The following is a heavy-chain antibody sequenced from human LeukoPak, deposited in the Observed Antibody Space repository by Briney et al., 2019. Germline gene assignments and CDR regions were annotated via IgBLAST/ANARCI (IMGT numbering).Heavy chain of an antibody. CDR2: ISGSGGST. Sequence: GGSLRLSCAASGFTFSSYAMSWVRQAPGKGLEWVSAISGSGGSTYYADSVKGRFTISRDNSKNTLYLQMNSLKTEDTAVYYCTTDPLRGETVGYWGQGTLVTVSS. CDR1: GFTFSSYA. D-gene: IGHD3-16*01. CDR3: TTDPLRGETVGY. V-gene: IGHV3-23*01. J-gene: IGHJ4*02.